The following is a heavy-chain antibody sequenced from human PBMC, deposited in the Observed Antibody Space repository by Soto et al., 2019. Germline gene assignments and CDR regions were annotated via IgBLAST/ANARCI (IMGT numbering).Heavy chain of an antibody. CDR1: GFTFSDYY. V-gene: IGHV3-11*06. CDR2: ISSSSSYT. CDR3: ARDVGRSGTTLPNWFDP. D-gene: IGHD1-7*01. Sequence: PGGSLRLSCAASGFTFSDYYMSWIRQAPGKGLEWVSYISSSSSYTNYADSVKGRFTISRDNAKNSLYLQMNSLRAEDTAVYYCARDVGRSGTTLPNWFDPWGQGTLVTVSS. J-gene: IGHJ5*02.